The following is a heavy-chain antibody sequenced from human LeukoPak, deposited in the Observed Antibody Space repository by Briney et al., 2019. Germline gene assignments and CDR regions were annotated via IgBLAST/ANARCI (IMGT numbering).Heavy chain of an antibody. CDR1: GGTFSSYA. V-gene: IGHV1-69*05. Sequence: SVKVSCKASGGTFSSYAISWVRQAPGQGLEWMGGIIPIFGTANYAQKLQGRVTITTDESTSTAYMELSSLRSEDTAVYYCARDSNGDYGFDYWGQGTLVTVSS. J-gene: IGHJ4*02. CDR3: ARDSNGDYGFDY. D-gene: IGHD4-17*01. CDR2: IIPIFGTA.